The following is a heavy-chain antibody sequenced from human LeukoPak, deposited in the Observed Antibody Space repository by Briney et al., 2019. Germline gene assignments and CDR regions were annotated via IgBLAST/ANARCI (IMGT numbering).Heavy chain of an antibody. V-gene: IGHV3-21*01. CDR1: GFTFSSYS. CDR3: ASGYSSGWSLDAFDI. CDR2: ISSSSSYI. J-gene: IGHJ3*02. D-gene: IGHD6-19*01. Sequence: GGSLRLSCAASGFTFSSYSMNWVRQAPGKGLEWVSSISSSSSYIYYADSVKGRLTISRDNAKNSLYLQMNSLRAEDTAVYYCASGYSSGWSLDAFDIWGQGTMVTVSS.